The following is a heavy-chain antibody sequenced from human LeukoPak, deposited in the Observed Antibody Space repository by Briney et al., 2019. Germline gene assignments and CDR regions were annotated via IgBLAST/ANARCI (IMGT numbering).Heavy chain of an antibody. J-gene: IGHJ1*01. CDR2: TNEDGSER. Sequence: GGSLRLSCAASGFTFSGYWMTWVRQAPGKGLEWVANTNEDGSERQYADSVRGRFTISRDNTQNTVSLQLNTLRVDDTAVYYCARSFSYSYDFAGGPGTLVTVSS. CDR1: GFTFSGYW. CDR3: ARSFSYSYDFA. D-gene: IGHD5-18*01. V-gene: IGHV3-7*03.